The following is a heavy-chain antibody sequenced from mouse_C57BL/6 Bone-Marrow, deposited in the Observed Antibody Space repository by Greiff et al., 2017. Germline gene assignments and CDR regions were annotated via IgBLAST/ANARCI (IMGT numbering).Heavy chain of an antibody. CDR3: ARVTNGS. D-gene: IGHD2-3*01. V-gene: IGHV1-26*01. Sequence: VQLQQSGPELVKPGASVKISCKASGYTFTDYHMNWVKQSHGKSLEWIGDINPNNGGTSYNQKFKGKATLTVDKSSSTAYLELRSLTSEDSAVYYCARVTNGSWGQGTTLTVSS. CDR2: INPNNGGT. CDR1: GYTFTDYH. J-gene: IGHJ2*01.